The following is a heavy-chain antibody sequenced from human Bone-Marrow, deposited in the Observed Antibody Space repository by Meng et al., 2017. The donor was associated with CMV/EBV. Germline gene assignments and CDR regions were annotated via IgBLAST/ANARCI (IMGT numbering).Heavy chain of an antibody. V-gene: IGHV4-39*02. CDR1: GGPIVSGGYY. J-gene: IGHJ4*02. Sequence: SETLSLTCIVSGGPIVSGGYYWGWVRQSPGKGLEWIGSVHYSENTYYKSSLKGRISISVDTSKSQFSLRLSSVTAADTAVYYCARESVGVPAAYDYWGRGTLVTVSS. CDR3: ARESVGVPAAYDY. D-gene: IGHD2-2*01. CDR2: VHYSENT.